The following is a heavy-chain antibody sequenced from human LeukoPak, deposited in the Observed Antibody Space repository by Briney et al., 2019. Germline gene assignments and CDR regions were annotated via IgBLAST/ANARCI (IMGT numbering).Heavy chain of an antibody. V-gene: IGHV4-34*01. CDR2: INHSGST. D-gene: IGHD3-3*01. J-gene: IGHJ4*02. CDR3: ARDRFNYDFWSGYYGFDY. Sequence: SETLSLTCAVYGGSFSGYYWSRIRQPPGKGLEWIGEINHSGSTNYNPSLKSRVTISVDTSKNQFSLKLSSVTAADTAVYYCARDRFNYDFWSGYYGFDYWGQGTLVTVSS. CDR1: GGSFSGYY.